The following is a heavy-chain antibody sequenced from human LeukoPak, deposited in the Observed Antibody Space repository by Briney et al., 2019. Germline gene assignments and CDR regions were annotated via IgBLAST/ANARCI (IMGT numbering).Heavy chain of an antibody. V-gene: IGHV4-61*10. CDR3: ARERGGIAVAGPRYFDY. CDR1: GGSISSGSYY. CDR2: IYYSGST. D-gene: IGHD6-19*01. Sequence: SETLSLTCTVSGGSISSGSYYWSWIRQPAGKGLEWIGYIYYSGSTNYNPSLKSRVTISVDTSKNQFSLKLSSVTAADTAVYYCARERGGIAVAGPRYFDYWGQGTLVTVSS. J-gene: IGHJ4*02.